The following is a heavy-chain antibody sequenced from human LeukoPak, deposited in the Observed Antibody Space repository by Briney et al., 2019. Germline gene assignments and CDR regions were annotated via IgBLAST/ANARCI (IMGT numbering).Heavy chain of an antibody. J-gene: IGHJ4*02. Sequence: GASVKVXXXXXXXXXTXXDXXWVRQXTGQGLEWMGWMNPNSGNTGSAQKFQGRLTMTRNTSISTAYMELSSLRSEDTAVYYCARRSQAGGTGIGYWGQGTLVTVSS. V-gene: IGHV1-8*01. D-gene: IGHD6-19*01. CDR1: XXXXTXXD. CDR3: ARRSQAGGTGIGY. CDR2: MNPNSGNT.